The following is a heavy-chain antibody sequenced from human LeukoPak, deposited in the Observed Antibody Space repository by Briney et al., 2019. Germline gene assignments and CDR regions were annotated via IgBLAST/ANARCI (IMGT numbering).Heavy chain of an antibody. Sequence: PGGSLRLSCAASGFAFSSYWMHWVRQPPGKGLEWIGEINHSGSTNYNPSLKSRVTISVDTSKNQFSLKLSSVTAADTAVYYCAREHRPGFDPWGQGTLVTVSS. CDR1: GFAFSSYW. D-gene: IGHD6-6*01. CDR2: INHSGST. V-gene: IGHV4-34*01. CDR3: AREHRPGFDP. J-gene: IGHJ5*02.